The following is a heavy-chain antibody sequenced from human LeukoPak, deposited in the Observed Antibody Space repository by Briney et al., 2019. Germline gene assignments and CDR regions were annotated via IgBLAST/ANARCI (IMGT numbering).Heavy chain of an antibody. CDR2: ISGSGGST. CDR1: GFTFRRYA. CDR3: AKLGSWYYFAY. J-gene: IGHJ4*02. Sequence: GGSLRLSCAASGFTFRRYAMRWVRQAPGKGLEWVSAISGSGGSTYYADSVKGRFTISRDNSKNTMYMQMNSLRAEDTAVYYCAKLGSWYYFAYWGQGTLVTVSS. V-gene: IGHV3-23*01. D-gene: IGHD6-13*01.